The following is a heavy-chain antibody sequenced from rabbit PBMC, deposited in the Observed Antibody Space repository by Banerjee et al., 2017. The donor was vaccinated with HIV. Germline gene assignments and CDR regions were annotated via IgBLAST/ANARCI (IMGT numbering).Heavy chain of an antibody. Sequence: QSLEESGGDLVKPGASLTLTCTASGFSFSSSYWISWVRQAPGKGLEWIACIWPGSSGSTYYASWAKGRFTISKTSSTTVTLQMTSLTAADTATYFCAKASGDWGADFYFNLRGQGTLVTVS. D-gene: IGHD4-1*01. CDR3: AKASGDWGADFYFNL. CDR2: IWPGSSGST. CDR1: GFSFSSSYW. V-gene: IGHV1S40*01. J-gene: IGHJ4*01.